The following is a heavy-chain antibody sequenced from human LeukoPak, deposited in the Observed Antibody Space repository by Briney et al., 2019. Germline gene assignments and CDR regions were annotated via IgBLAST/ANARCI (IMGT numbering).Heavy chain of an antibody. D-gene: IGHD2-2*03. V-gene: IGHV4-39*01. J-gene: IGHJ4*02. Sequence: SETLSLTCTVSGGSISTSSYYWGWIRQPPGKGLEWIRTIHYSGSTFYNPSLKSRATISVDTSKNQFSLRLNSVTAADTAVYYCARHGSTDYFDYWGQGTLVTVSS. CDR2: IHYSGST. CDR1: GGSISTSSYY. CDR3: ARHGSTDYFDY.